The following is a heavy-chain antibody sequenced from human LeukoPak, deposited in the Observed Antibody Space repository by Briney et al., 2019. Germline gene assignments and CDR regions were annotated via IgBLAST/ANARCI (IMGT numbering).Heavy chain of an antibody. V-gene: IGHV4-39*01. CDR1: GGSISSSSYY. CDR2: IYYSGST. J-gene: IGHJ6*03. CDR3: ASVRGYYDILTGYFSLPNYYYYMDV. Sequence: SETPSLTCTVSGGSISSSSYYWGWIRQPPGKGLEWIGSIYYSGSTYYNPSLKSRVTISVDTSKNQFSLKLSSVTAADTAVYYCASVRGYYDILTGYFSLPNYYYYMDVWGKGTTVTISS. D-gene: IGHD3-9*01.